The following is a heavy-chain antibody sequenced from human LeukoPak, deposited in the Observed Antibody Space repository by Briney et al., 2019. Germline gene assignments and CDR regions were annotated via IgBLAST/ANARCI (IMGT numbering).Heavy chain of an antibody. J-gene: IGHJ4*02. V-gene: IGHV1-18*01. CDR1: GYTFTSYG. CDR3: ARGSHSGSYTDVDY. CDR2: ISAYNGNT. Sequence: VSSVKVSCRASGYTFTSYGISWVRQAPGQGLEWMGWISAYNGNTNYAQKLQGRVTMTTDTSTSTAYMELRSLRSDDTAVYYCARGSHSGSYTDVDYWGQGTLVTVSS. D-gene: IGHD1-26*01.